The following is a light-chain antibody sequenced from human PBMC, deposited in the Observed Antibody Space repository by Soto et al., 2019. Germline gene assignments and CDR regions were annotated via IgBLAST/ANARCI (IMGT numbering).Light chain of an antibody. CDR3: QKYINWT. J-gene: IGKJ1*01. CDR2: GAS. Sequence: DIVMTQSPATLSVSPGERATLSCRASQNIRSDLAWYQQKPGQAPRLLMYGASIRATGIPARFSGSGSGTDFPLNIRRLQSEDLAIYYCQKYINWTFGQGTKMEIK. CDR1: QNIRSD. V-gene: IGKV3-15*01.